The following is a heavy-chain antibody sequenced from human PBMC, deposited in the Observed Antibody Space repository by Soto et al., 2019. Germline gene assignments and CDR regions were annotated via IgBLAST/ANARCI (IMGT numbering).Heavy chain of an antibody. CDR3: ARGRKELVLAYYNYYGMDV. CDR2: NNHSGST. Sequence: QVQLQQWGAGLLKPSETLSLTCAVYGGSFSGYYWSWIRQPPGKGLEWIGENNHSGSTNYNPSLKSRVIISVDTSKNQFSLKLTSVTAADTAVYYWARGRKELVLAYYNYYGMDVWGQGTTVTVSS. CDR1: GGSFSGYY. V-gene: IGHV4-34*01. J-gene: IGHJ6*02. D-gene: IGHD6-13*01.